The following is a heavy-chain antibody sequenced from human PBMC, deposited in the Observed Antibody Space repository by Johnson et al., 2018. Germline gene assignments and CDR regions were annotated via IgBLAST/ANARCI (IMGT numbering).Heavy chain of an antibody. D-gene: IGHD3-10*02. CDR2: IYTSGST. V-gene: IGHV4-61*02. CDR1: GDSISSGTYY. CDR3: ARDLPAYVGWYFDL. Sequence: QVQLQESGPGLVKPSQALSLTCTVSGDSISSGTYYWSWIRQSAGKGLEWIGRIYTSGSTNYNPSLKSRVTILVDTSKNQFSLRLTSVTAADTAVYYFARDLPAYVGWYFDLWGRGTLVTVSS. J-gene: IGHJ2*01.